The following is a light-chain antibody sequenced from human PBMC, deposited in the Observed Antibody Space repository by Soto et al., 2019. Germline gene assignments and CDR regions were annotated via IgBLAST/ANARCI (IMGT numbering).Light chain of an antibody. CDR1: SSNIGADYD. CDR3: QSYDSSLSAVV. CDR2: GNS. Sequence: QSVLTPPPSVSGAPGQRVTISCTGSSSNIGADYDVHWYQQLPGTAPKLLIYGNSNRPSGVPDRFSGSKSGTSASLAITGLQAEDEADYYCQSYDSSLSAVVFGGGTKLTVL. V-gene: IGLV1-40*01. J-gene: IGLJ3*02.